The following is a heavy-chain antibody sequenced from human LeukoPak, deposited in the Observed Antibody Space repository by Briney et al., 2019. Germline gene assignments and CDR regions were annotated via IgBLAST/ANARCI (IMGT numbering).Heavy chain of an antibody. D-gene: IGHD4-17*01. CDR1: GFTFSSYG. Sequence: GGSLRLSCAASGFTFSSYGMHWVRQAPGKGLEWVAVIWYDGSNKYYADSVKGRFTISRDNAKNSLYLQMNSLRAEDTAVYYCARDPYYGDYVVWGQGTLVTVSS. CDR3: ARDPYYGDYVV. CDR2: IWYDGSNK. J-gene: IGHJ4*02. V-gene: IGHV3-33*01.